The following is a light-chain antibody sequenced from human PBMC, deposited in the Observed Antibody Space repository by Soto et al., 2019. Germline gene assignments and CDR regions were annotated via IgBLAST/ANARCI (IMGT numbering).Light chain of an antibody. J-gene: IGKJ4*01. V-gene: IGKV3-15*01. Sequence: EIVLTQCPATLSLSPGERATLSCRASQSVSSDLAWYQQKAGQSPRLLIYGASTRAAETPARFSGSGSETEFTLTISSLQSEDFAVYYCPQYSKWPLTFGGGTKVDIK. CDR1: QSVSSD. CDR3: PQYSKWPLT. CDR2: GAS.